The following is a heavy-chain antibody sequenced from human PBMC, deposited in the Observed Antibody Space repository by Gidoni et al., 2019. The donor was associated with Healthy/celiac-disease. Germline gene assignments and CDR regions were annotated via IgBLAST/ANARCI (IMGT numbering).Heavy chain of an antibody. CDR3: ARGSEAVAAAGKTYYFEH. CDR1: GGSVSSHSYY. J-gene: IGHJ4*02. V-gene: IGHV4-61*01. CDR2: FYYNGST. D-gene: IGHD2-15*01. Sequence: QVQLQESGPGLVKPSETLSLTCTVSGGSVSSHSYYWSWLRQPPGKGLEWIGYFYYNGSTNYNPSLMSRLTISVDMSKNQFSLKVSSVTAADTAVYYCARGSEAVAAAGKTYYFEHWGQGTLVTVSS.